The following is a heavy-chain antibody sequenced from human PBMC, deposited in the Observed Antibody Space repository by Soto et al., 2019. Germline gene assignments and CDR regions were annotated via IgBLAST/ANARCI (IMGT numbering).Heavy chain of an antibody. D-gene: IGHD6-19*01. CDR1: GFTFSSYA. Sequence: PGGSLRLSCAASGFTFSSYAMHWVRQAPGKGLEWVAVISYDGSNKYYADSVKGRFTISRDNSKNTLYLQMNSLRAEDTAVYYCARDLSFGYSSGWLTPGDYWGQGTLVTVSS. J-gene: IGHJ4*02. CDR2: ISYDGSNK. CDR3: ARDLSFGYSSGWLTPGDY. V-gene: IGHV3-30-3*01.